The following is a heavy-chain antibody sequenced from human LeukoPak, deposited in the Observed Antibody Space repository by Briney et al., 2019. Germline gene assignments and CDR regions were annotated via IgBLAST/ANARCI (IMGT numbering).Heavy chain of an antibody. Sequence: PSETLSLTCAVYGGSFSGYYWSWIRQPPGKGLEWIGEINHSGSTNYNPSLKSRVTISVDTSKNQFSLKLSSVTAADTAVYYCARGPTIFGVVIIPRKNWFDPWGQGTLVTVSS. J-gene: IGHJ5*02. CDR2: INHSGST. CDR1: GGSFSGYY. D-gene: IGHD3-3*01. CDR3: ARGPTIFGVVIIPRKNWFDP. V-gene: IGHV4-34*01.